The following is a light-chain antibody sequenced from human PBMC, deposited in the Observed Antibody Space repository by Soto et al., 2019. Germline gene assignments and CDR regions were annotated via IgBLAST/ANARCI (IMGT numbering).Light chain of an antibody. CDR2: AAS. Sequence: DIQLTQSPSFLSPSIGESVTITCLASQVISTSLAWYQVKPGKAPKLLIYAASTLESGVPSRFSATVSGTEFSLTITSLQPEDFATYNCQQLFDAPNSFCQGTRLEIK. CDR3: QQLFDAPNS. V-gene: IGKV1-9*01. CDR1: QVISTS. J-gene: IGKJ5*01.